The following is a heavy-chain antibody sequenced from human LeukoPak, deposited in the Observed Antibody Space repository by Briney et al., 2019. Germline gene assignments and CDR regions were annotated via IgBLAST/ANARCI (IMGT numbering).Heavy chain of an antibody. CDR3: ARDYFDLDSSGDYAFDI. CDR1: GYTFTGYY. D-gene: IGHD3-22*01. CDR2: INPNSGGT. Sequence: ASVKVSCKASGYTFTGYYMHWVRQAPGQGLEWMGWINPNSGGTNYAQKFQGRVTMTRDTSISTAYMELSRLRSDDTAVYYCARDYFDLDSSGDYAFDIWGQGTMVTVSS. J-gene: IGHJ3*02. V-gene: IGHV1-2*02.